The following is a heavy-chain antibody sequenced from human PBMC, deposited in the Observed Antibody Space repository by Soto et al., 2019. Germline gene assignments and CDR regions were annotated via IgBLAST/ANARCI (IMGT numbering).Heavy chain of an antibody. V-gene: IGHV3-7*01. D-gene: IGHD5-12*01. J-gene: IGHJ4*02. CDR1: GFTFSNYW. CDR2: IKQDGSEK. Sequence: EVQLVESGEGLVQPGGSLRLSCAASGFTFSNYWMSWVLQAPGKGLEWVANIKQDGSEKNYVDSVKGRFTISRDNAKNSLDLQMNSLRAGDTAVYYCARVAIWGQGTPVTVSS. CDR3: ARVAI.